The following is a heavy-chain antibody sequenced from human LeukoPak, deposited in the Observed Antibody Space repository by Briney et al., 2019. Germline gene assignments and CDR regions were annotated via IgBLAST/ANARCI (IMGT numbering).Heavy chain of an antibody. V-gene: IGHV3-30*04. CDR3: AKDIGRGDGYKTGFDY. CDR2: ISYDGSNK. D-gene: IGHD5-24*01. CDR1: GFTFSSYA. J-gene: IGHJ4*02. Sequence: PGGSLRLSCAASGFTFSSYAMHWVRQAPGKGLEWVAVISYDGSNKYYADSVKGRFTISRDNSKNTLYLQMNSLRAEDTAVYYCAKDIGRGDGYKTGFDYWGQGTLVTVSS.